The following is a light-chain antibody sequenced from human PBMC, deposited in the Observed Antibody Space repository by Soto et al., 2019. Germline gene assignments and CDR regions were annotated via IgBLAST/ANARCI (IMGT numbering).Light chain of an antibody. Sequence: SYELTQPPSVSVAPGXTARITCGGNNIGSKSVHWYQQKPGQAPVLVIYYDSDRPSGIPERFSXSNSXXTATXTXXXVEAGDEADYYCQVWDSSSDHVVFGGGTKLTVL. V-gene: IGLV3-21*04. J-gene: IGLJ2*01. CDR3: QVWDSSSDHVV. CDR2: YDS. CDR1: NIGSKS.